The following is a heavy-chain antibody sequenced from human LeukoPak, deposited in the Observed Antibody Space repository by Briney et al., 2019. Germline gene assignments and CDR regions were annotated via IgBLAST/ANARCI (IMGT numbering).Heavy chain of an antibody. V-gene: IGHV3-33*01. D-gene: IGHD2-2*01. CDR2: IWYDGSNK. Sequence: GGSLRLSCAASGFTFSSYGMHWVRQAPGKGLEWVAVIWYDGSNKYYADSVKGRFTISRDNSKNTLYLQMNSLRAEDTAVYYCARGDIVVVPAALDYWGQGTLVTASS. CDR3: ARGDIVVVPAALDY. J-gene: IGHJ4*02. CDR1: GFTFSSYG.